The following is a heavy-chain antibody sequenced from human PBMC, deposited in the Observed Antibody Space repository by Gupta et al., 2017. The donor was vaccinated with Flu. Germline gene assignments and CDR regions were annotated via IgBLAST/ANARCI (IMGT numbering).Heavy chain of an antibody. Sequence: RGYYWSWIRQPPGKGLEWIGEINRSGSTKYNPSLQSRVTISVDTSKSQFSLILTSVTAADTAVYYCARGTYSSSWSSNFDYWGQGTLVTVS. V-gene: IGHV4-34*01. D-gene: IGHD6-13*01. J-gene: IGHJ4*02. CDR3: ARGTYSSSWSSNFDY. CDR1: RGYY. CDR2: INRSGST.